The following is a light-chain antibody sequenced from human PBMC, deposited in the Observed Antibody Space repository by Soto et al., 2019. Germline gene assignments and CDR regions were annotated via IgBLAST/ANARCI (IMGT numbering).Light chain of an antibody. CDR2: LNSDGSH. CDR3: QTWGTGSWV. Sequence: LVLTQSPSASASLGASVKLTCTLSSGHSSYAIAWHQQQPEKGPRYLMKLNSDGSHSKGDGIPDRFSGSSSGAERYLTISSLQSEDEADYYCQTWGTGSWVFGGGTKVTVL. J-gene: IGLJ3*02. V-gene: IGLV4-69*01. CDR1: SGHSSYA.